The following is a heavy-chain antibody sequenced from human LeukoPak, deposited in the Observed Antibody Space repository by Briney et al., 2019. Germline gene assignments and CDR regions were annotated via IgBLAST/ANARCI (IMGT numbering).Heavy chain of an antibody. CDR2: ISGSGGST. CDR3: AKQSRGSSWYSYFDY. J-gene: IGHJ4*02. D-gene: IGHD6-13*01. Sequence: GGSLRLSCAASGFTFSSYAMSWVRQAPGKGLEWVSAISGSGGSTYYADSVKGRFTISRDNSKNTLYLQMNSLRAEDTAVYYCAKQSRGSSWYSYFDYWGQGTLVTVSS. V-gene: IGHV3-23*01. CDR1: GFTFSSYA.